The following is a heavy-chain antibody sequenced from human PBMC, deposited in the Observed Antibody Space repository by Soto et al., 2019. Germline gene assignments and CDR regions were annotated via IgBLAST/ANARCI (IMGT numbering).Heavy chain of an antibody. CDR2: IGPGSGST. Sequence: ASVKVSCKASGYTFTGHYITWVRQAPEQGPEWMGEIGPGSGSTRYAQRFQGSVTMTTDMSITTVYMALNNLSPDDTTVYYCGSGRSGQIVVFYWGQGTPVTVSS. D-gene: IGHD3-22*01. J-gene: IGHJ4*02. V-gene: IGHV1-2*02. CDR3: GSGRSGQIVVFY. CDR1: GYTFTGHY.